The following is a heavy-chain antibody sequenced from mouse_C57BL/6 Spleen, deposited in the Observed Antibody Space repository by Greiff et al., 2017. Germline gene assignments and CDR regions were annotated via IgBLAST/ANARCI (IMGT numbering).Heavy chain of an antibody. CDR1: GYTFTSYW. D-gene: IGHD1-1*01. V-gene: IGHV1-53*01. CDR3: SWSDYYGSSFDY. CDR2: INPSNGGT. J-gene: IGHJ2*01. Sequence: QVQLQQPGTELVKPGASVKLSCKASGYTFTSYWMHWVKQRPGPGLEWIGNINPSNGGTNYNEKFKSKATLTVDKSSSPAYMPFSRLTSEASAVSSCSWSDYYGSSFDYWGQGTTLTVSS.